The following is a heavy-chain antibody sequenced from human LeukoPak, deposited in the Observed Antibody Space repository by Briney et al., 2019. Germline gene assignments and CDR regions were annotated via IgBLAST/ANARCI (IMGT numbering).Heavy chain of an antibody. D-gene: IGHD5-12*01. CDR1: GFTFSTYA. Sequence: PGGPLRLSCAASGFTFSTYAMSWVRQAPGKGLEWVSGISTSGDYTYDADSVGGRVIISRDNSKNTLDLQMNSLGAADTAVYYCAKDRAGYSGARGFDWWGQGTLVTVSS. CDR3: AKDRAGYSGARGFDW. J-gene: IGHJ4*02. V-gene: IGHV3-23*01. CDR2: ISTSGDYT.